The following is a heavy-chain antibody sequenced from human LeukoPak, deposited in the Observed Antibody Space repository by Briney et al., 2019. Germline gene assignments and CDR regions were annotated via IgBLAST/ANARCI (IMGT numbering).Heavy chain of an antibody. CDR2: ISGSGGST. D-gene: IGHD6-6*01. CDR1: GFTFSSYA. CDR3: ASQEYSRATHY. Sequence: GGSLRLSCAASGFTFSSYAMSWVRQAPGKGLEWVSAISGSGGSTYYADSVKGRFTISRGNSKNTLYLQMNSLRAEDTAVYYCASQEYSRATHYWGQGTLVTVSS. V-gene: IGHV3-23*01. J-gene: IGHJ4*02.